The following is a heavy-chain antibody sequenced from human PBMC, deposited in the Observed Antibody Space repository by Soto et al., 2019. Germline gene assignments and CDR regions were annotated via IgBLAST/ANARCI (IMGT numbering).Heavy chain of an antibody. CDR2: MFYSGAT. Sequence: SETLSLTCTVSGGSISDISYCWGWIRQPPGKGLQWIGCMFYSGATYYNPSLRNRVTLSVDTSNNEFSLKLVSVTAPDTAVYYCARHKSGSDWLDPWGQGTLVTVS. V-gene: IGHV4-39*01. J-gene: IGHJ5*02. D-gene: IGHD2-15*01. CDR3: ARHKSGSDWLDP. CDR1: GGSISDISYC.